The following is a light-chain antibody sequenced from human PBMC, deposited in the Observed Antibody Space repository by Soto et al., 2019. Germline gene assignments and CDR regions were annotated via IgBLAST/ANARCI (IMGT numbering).Light chain of an antibody. J-gene: IGKJ5*01. CDR1: QSISSY. CDR2: AAS. CDR3: QQSYRTPPIT. Sequence: DIQMTQSPSSLSASVVDRVTITFRASQSISSYLNWYQQKPGKAPKLLIYAASSLQSGVPSRFSGSGSGTDFTLTISSLQPEDFATYYCQQSYRTPPITFGQGTRLEI. V-gene: IGKV1-39*01.